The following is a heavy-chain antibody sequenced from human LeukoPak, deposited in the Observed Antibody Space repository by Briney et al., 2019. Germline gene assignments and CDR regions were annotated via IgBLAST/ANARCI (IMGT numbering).Heavy chain of an antibody. CDR3: AIMHGYYDGSGYWVQ. CDR1: GFTFGSYG. CDR2: ITPNADRT. V-gene: IGHV3-23*01. J-gene: IGHJ1*01. Sequence: GGSLRLSCAASGFTFGSYGMSWVRQAPGKGLEWVSFITPNADRTSYADSVEGRFTISRDNPRNTLYMQMNSLREEDTAIYYCAIMHGYYDGSGYWVQRGQGTLVTVSS. D-gene: IGHD3-22*01.